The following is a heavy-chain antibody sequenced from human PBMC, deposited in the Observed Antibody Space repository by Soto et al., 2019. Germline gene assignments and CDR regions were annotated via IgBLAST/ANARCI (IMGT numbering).Heavy chain of an antibody. CDR1: GGSISSGTSY. D-gene: IGHD5-12*01. CDR3: AGGILAHPTRH. V-gene: IGHV4-61*03. Sequence: QVQLQESGPGLVKPSETLSLTCSVSGGSISSGTSYWSWIRQPPGKGLEWIAYISDSGSTNYNPSLKPRVTISEGTSKNHFSLNLTSVTTADTAVYYCAGGILAHPTRHWGQGTLVTVSS. CDR2: ISDSGST. J-gene: IGHJ4*02.